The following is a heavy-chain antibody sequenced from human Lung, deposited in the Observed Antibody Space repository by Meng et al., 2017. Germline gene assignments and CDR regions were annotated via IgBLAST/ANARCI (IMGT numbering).Heavy chain of an antibody. CDR2: TYYRSKWYN. CDR1: GDSVSSNSAA. J-gene: IGHJ4*02. Sequence: QVHLQQSGPGWVKPSQTLPLTCAISGDSVSSNSAAWNWIRQSPSGGLEWLGRTYYRSKWYNGYAVSVRSRITINPDTSKNQFSLQLNSVTPEDTAVYYCARSQQWLDSWGQGTLVTVSS. V-gene: IGHV6-1*01. CDR3: ARSQQWLDS. D-gene: IGHD6-19*01.